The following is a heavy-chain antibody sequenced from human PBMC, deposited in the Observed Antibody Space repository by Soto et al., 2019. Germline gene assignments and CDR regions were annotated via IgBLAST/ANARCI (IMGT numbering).Heavy chain of an antibody. CDR1: GFTFSSYA. J-gene: IGHJ3*02. CDR3: AREDYDILTGYLPVGAFDI. D-gene: IGHD3-9*01. Sequence: QVQLVVSGGGVVQPGRSLRLSCAASGFTFSSYAMHWVRQAPGKGLEWVAVISYDGSNKYYADSVKGRFTISRDNSKNTLYLQMNSLRAEDTAVYYCAREDYDILTGYLPVGAFDIWGQGTMVTVSS. CDR2: ISYDGSNK. V-gene: IGHV3-30-3*01.